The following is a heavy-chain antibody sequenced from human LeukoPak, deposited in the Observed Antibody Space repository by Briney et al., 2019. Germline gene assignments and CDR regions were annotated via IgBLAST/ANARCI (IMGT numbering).Heavy chain of an antibody. V-gene: IGHV3-21*01. CDR3: ARDPTFFDYYGSGSYFGDDY. CDR2: ISSSSSYI. Sequence: GGSLRLSCAASGFTFSSCSMNWVRQAPGKGLEWVSSISSSSSYIYYADSVKGRFAISRDNAKNSLYLQMNSLRAEDTAVYYCARDPTFFDYYGSGSYFGDDYWGQGTLVTVSS. D-gene: IGHD3-10*01. J-gene: IGHJ4*02. CDR1: GFTFSSCS.